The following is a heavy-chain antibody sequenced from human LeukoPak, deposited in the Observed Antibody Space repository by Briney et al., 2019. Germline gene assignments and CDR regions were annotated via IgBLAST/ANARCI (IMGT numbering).Heavy chain of an antibody. J-gene: IGHJ6*03. Sequence: SQTLSLTCTVSGGSISSGSYYWSWIRQPAGKGLEWIGRIYTSGSTNYNPSLKSRVTISVDTSKNQFSLKLSSVTAADTAVYYCARLYSYGPPYYYYYMDVWGKGTTVTVSS. CDR1: GGSISSGSYY. D-gene: IGHD5-18*01. V-gene: IGHV4-61*02. CDR2: IYTSGST. CDR3: ARLYSYGPPYYYYYMDV.